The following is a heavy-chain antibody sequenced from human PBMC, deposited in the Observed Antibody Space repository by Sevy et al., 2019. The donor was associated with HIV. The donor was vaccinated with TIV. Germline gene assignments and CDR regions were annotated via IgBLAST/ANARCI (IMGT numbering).Heavy chain of an antibody. CDR3: ARDSTTRPRVLDY. J-gene: IGHJ4*02. V-gene: IGHV4-59*01. Sequence: SDTLSLTCSVSGGSISSYFWTWVRQSPGKGLEWIGNIYFTGNTAYSPSHKSRVTLSLDTSKSQFSLTLKSVTAADTAIYFCARDSTTRPRVLDYWGQGTLVTVSS. D-gene: IGHD1-1*01. CDR1: GGSISSYF. CDR2: IYFTGNT.